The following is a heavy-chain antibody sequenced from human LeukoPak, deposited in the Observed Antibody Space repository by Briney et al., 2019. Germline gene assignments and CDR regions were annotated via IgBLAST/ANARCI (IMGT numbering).Heavy chain of an antibody. CDR1: GGTFSSYA. CDR3: AREGWVTAVFHFDY. Sequence: ASVTLSFKAPGGTFSSYAISWVRQAPGQGLEWMGRIIPILGIANYAQKFQGRVTITADKSTSTAYMELSSLRSEDTAVYYCAREGWVTAVFHFDYWGNGPLVTVSS. V-gene: IGHV1-69*04. D-gene: IGHD2-21*02. J-gene: IGHJ4*01. CDR2: IIPILGIA.